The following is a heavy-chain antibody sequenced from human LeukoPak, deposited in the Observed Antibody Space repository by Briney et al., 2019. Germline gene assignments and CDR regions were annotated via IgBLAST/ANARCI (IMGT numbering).Heavy chain of an antibody. J-gene: IGHJ4*02. CDR2: IRPHTGET. CDR3: ARDRGGKGIDIFY. V-gene: IGHV1-18*01. D-gene: IGHD4-23*01. Sequence: ASVKVSCKASGYNFPSYGINWVRQAPGQGLEWMGWIRPHTGETNSAQRFQDRVTMTTDTSTTTAYMELRSLRFDDTAVYYCARDRGGKGIDIFYWGQGSLVTVSS. CDR1: GYNFPSYG.